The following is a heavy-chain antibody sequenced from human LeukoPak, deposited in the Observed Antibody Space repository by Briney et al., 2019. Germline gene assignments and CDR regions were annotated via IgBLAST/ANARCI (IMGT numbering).Heavy chain of an antibody. J-gene: IGHJ5*02. Sequence: SETLSLTCTVSGGSISGYYWSWIRQPPGKGLEWIGYIYYSGSTNYNPSLKSRVTISVDTSKNQFSLKLSSVTAADTAVYYCARHSTSGWNWFDPWGQGTLVAVSS. D-gene: IGHD6-19*01. CDR1: GGSISGYY. CDR3: ARHSTSGWNWFDP. CDR2: IYYSGST. V-gene: IGHV4-59*08.